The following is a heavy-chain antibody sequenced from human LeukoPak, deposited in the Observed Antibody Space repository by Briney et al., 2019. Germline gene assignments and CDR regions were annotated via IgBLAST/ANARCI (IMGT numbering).Heavy chain of an antibody. CDR1: GFTFSSYA. CDR2: ISGSGGST. V-gene: IGHV3-23*01. CDR3: ALDIVVVPAAKDY. Sequence: GGSLRLSCAASGFTFSSYAMSWVRQAPGKGLEWVSAISGSGGSTYYADSVKGRFTISRDNSKNTLYLQMNSLRAEDTAVYYCALDIVVVPAAKDYWGQGTLVTVSS. D-gene: IGHD2-2*01. J-gene: IGHJ4*02.